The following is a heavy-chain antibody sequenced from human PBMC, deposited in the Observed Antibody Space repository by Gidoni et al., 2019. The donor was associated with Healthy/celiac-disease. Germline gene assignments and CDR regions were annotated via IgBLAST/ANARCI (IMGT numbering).Heavy chain of an antibody. CDR2: INPSGGST. CDR1: GYTFTSYY. V-gene: IGHV1-46*01. D-gene: IGHD5-12*01. Sequence: QVQLVQSGAAVKKPGASVKVSCKASGYTFTSYYMHWVRQAPGQGLEWMGIINPSGGSTSYAQKFQGRVTMTRDTSTSTVYMELSSLRSEDTAVYYCARDPGVVATESYNWFDPWGQGTLVTVSS. J-gene: IGHJ5*02. CDR3: ARDPGVVATESYNWFDP.